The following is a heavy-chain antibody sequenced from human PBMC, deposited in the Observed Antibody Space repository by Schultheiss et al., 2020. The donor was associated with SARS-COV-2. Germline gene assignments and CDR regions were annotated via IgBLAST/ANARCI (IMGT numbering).Heavy chain of an antibody. Sequence: SETLSLTCTVSGGSISRYWLNWIRQAPGKGLEWIGNVYYGGGTNYNPSLTSRVIMSVDTSKTQFSLKLSSVTAADTATYYCAIRLRPTGGGYFQHWGQGTLVTVSS. D-gene: IGHD4-17*01. CDR3: AIRLRPTGGGYFQH. CDR2: VYYGGGT. CDR1: GGSISRYW. J-gene: IGHJ1*01. V-gene: IGHV4-59*01.